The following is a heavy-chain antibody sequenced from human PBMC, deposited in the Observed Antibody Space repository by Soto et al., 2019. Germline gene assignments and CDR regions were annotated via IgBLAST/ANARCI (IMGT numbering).Heavy chain of an antibody. J-gene: IGHJ6*02. Sequence: QVQLVESGGGVVQPGRSLRLSCAASGFTFSSYGMHWVRQAPGKGLAWVAVISYDVSNKYYADSVKGRFTISRDNSKNTLYLQMNSLRAEDTAVYYCANVSRWYYYDSSGPVDYYYGMDVWGQGTTVTVSS. CDR2: ISYDVSNK. CDR3: ANVSRWYYYDSSGPVDYYYGMDV. CDR1: GFTFSSYG. D-gene: IGHD3-22*01. V-gene: IGHV3-30*18.